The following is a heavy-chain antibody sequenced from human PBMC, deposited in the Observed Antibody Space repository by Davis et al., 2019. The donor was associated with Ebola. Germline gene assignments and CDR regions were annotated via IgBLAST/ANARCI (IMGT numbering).Heavy chain of an antibody. CDR1: GVTFSSYA. Sequence: PGGSLRPSCAASGVTFSSYAMSGVRQAAGKGLEWVSAISGSGGSTYYADSVEGRFTISSDNSKNTLYLQMNSLRAEDTAVYYGARRGVEIYYYYGMDVWGQGTTVTVSS. V-gene: IGHV3-23*01. CDR3: ARRGVEIYYYYGMDV. D-gene: IGHD3-10*01. CDR2: ISGSGGST. J-gene: IGHJ6*02.